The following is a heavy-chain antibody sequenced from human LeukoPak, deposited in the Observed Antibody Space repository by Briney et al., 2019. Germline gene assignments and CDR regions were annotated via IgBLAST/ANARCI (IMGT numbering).Heavy chain of an antibody. V-gene: IGHV1-18*01. CDR2: ISAYNGNT. Sequence: ASVKVSCKASGYTFTSYGISWVRQAPGQGLEWMGWISAYNGNTNYAQKLQGRVTMTTDTSTSTAYMELRSLRSDDTAVYYCARDGLAYCGGDCYYAYNWFDPWGQGTLVTVYS. J-gene: IGHJ5*02. CDR3: ARDGLAYCGGDCYYAYNWFDP. D-gene: IGHD2-21*02. CDR1: GYTFTSYG.